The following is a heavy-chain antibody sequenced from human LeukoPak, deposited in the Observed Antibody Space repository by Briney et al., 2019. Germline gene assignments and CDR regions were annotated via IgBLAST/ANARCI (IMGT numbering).Heavy chain of an antibody. V-gene: IGHV3-7*01. D-gene: IGHD1-26*01. J-gene: IGHJ5*01. Sequence: GGSLRLPCAASGFTFSSYWMSWVRQAPGKGLEWVANIKQDGSEKNYVDSVKGRFTISRDNAKKSLYLQMNSLRDEDTAVYYCARDGVSGSPFDFWGQGARVTVST. CDR3: ARDGVSGSPFDF. CDR1: GFTFSSYW. CDR2: IKQDGSEK.